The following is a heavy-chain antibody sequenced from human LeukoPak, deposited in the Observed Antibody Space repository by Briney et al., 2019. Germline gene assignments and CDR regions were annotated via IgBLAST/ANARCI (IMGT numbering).Heavy chain of an antibody. CDR3: ARVRYCSTNRCYDREFDN. Sequence: SETLSLTCTVSGDSIRTSFWSWIRQPPGKGLEWIGYIYYSGNTNYNPSLKSRVTISVDTSKNQFSLKLNSVTAADTAVYYCARVRYCSTNRCYDREFDNWGQGTLVTVSS. CDR1: GDSIRTSF. J-gene: IGHJ4*02. V-gene: IGHV4-59*01. CDR2: IYYSGNT. D-gene: IGHD2-2*01.